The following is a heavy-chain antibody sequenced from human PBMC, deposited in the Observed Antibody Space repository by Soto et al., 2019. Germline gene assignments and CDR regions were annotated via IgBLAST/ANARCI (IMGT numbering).Heavy chain of an antibody. CDR1: GFTFSSYE. CDR3: VREGTSSSLDGFDI. D-gene: IGHD6-6*01. V-gene: IGHV3-13*01. Sequence: GGSLRLSCAASGFTFSSYEMHWVRQSTAKGLEWVSAIGVSGQTYYSDSVEGRFTISRENAKKSLDLQMSSLRAGDTAVYYCVREGTSSSLDGFDIWGQGTMVTVSS. J-gene: IGHJ3*02. CDR2: IGVSGQT.